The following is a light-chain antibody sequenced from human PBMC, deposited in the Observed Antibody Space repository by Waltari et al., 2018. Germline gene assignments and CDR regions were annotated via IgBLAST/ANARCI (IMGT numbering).Light chain of an antibody. CDR2: DAS. CDR1: PNIGAG. CDR3: QKYGTLPAT. J-gene: IGKJ1*01. V-gene: IGKV3-20*01. Sequence: GLTQPPSVSGAPGQRVTITCTGSSPNIGAGYDVHWYQHKPGQAPRLLIYDASSRATGIPDRFSGSGSGTDFSLTISRLEPEDFAVYYCQKYGTLPATFGQGTKVEIK.